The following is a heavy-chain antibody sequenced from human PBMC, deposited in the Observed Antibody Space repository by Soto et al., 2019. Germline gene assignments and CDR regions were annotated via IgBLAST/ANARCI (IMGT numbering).Heavy chain of an antibody. V-gene: IGHV3-7*01. D-gene: IGHD4-17*01. CDR1: GFSFDDYA. Sequence: EVQLVESGGALVQPGRSLRLSCAASGFSFDDYAMHWVRQAPGKGLEWVANIKQDGSEKYYVDSVKGRFTISRDNAKNSLYLQMNSLRAEDTAVYYCARVPYGDYVGWFDPWGQGTLVTVSS. CDR3: ARVPYGDYVGWFDP. J-gene: IGHJ5*02. CDR2: IKQDGSEK.